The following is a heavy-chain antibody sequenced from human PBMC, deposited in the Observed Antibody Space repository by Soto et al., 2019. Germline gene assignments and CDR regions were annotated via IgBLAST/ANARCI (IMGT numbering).Heavy chain of an antibody. D-gene: IGHD3-3*01. J-gene: IGHJ6*02. CDR1: AGSIRSYY. CDR3: ARGIDYDVWSCYLPSDYYYYYGMDV. V-gene: IGHV4-59*01. CDR2: IYYSGST. Sequence: SETLSLTCTVSAGSIRSYYWSWIRQPPGKGLEWIGYIYYSGSTNYNPSLKSRVTISVDTSKNQFSLKLRSVTAADTAVYYCARGIDYDVWSCYLPSDYYYYYGMDVWGQGTTVTVSS.